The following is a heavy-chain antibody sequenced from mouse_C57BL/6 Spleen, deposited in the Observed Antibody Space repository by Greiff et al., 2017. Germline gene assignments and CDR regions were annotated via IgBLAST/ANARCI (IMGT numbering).Heavy chain of an antibody. V-gene: IGHV6-3*01. CDR3: TVLGIYYYGNSSYYFDY. CDR1: GFTFSNYW. Sequence: EVMLVESGGGLVQPGGSMKLSCVASGFTFSNYWMNWVRQSPEKGLEWVAQIRLKSDNYATHYAESVKGRFTISRDDSKCSVYLQMNNLRAEDTGIYYCTVLGIYYYGNSSYYFDYWGQGTTLTVSS. D-gene: IGHD1-1*01. CDR2: IRLKSDNYAT. J-gene: IGHJ2*01.